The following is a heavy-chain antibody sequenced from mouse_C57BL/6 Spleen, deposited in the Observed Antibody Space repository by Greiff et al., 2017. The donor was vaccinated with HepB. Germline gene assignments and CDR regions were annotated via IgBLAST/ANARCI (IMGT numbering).Heavy chain of an antibody. CDR2: INPSNGGT. Sequence: QVHVKQPGTELVKPGASVKLSCKASGYTFTSYWMHWVKQRPGQGLEWIGNINPSNGGTNYNEKFKSKATLTVDKSSSTAYMQLSSLTSEDSAVYYCARNGYYVEAMDYWGQGTSVTVSS. D-gene: IGHD2-3*01. CDR3: ARNGYYVEAMDY. V-gene: IGHV1-53*01. CDR1: GYTFTSYW. J-gene: IGHJ4*01.